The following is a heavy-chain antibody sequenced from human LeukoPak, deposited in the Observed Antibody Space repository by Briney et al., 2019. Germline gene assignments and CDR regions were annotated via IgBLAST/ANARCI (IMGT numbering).Heavy chain of an antibody. CDR2: IIPVFGTV. CDR1: GGAFSSYA. CDR3: ARWFCSSSTCSLQGAGYYMDV. J-gene: IGHJ6*03. D-gene: IGHD2-2*01. Sequence: SVKVSCKASGGAFSSYAISWVRQAPGQGLEWMGGIIPVFGTVKYAQRFQGRVTITTDASTNTAYMELSSLRSEDTAVYYCARWFCSSSTCSLQGAGYYMDVWGKGTTVTVSS. V-gene: IGHV1-69*05.